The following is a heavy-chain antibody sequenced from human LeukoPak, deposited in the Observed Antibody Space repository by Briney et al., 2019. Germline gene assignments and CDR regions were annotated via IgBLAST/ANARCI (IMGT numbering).Heavy chain of an antibody. V-gene: IGHV3-23*01. CDR3: AKGTAAAPYYGMDV. CDR2: ISGSGGST. CDR1: GFTFSSYA. D-gene: IGHD6-13*01. Sequence: GGSLRLSWVASGFTFSSYAMSWVRQAPGKGLEWVSAISGSGGSTYYADSVKGRFTISRDNSKNTLYLQMNSLRAEDTAVYYCAKGTAAAPYYGMDVWGQGTTVTVSS. J-gene: IGHJ6*02.